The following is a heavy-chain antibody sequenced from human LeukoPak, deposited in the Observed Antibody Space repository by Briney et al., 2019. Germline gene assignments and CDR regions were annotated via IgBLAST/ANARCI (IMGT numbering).Heavy chain of an antibody. CDR1: GYTFTSYD. Sequence: ASVKVSCKASGYTFTSYDINWVRQATGQGLEWMGWMNPNSGNTGYAQKFQGRVTMTRNTSISTAYMELSSLRSEDTAVYYCARGYSYVIAVDYWGQGNLVTVSS. D-gene: IGHD5-18*01. V-gene: IGHV1-8*01. J-gene: IGHJ4*02. CDR2: MNPNSGNT. CDR3: ARGYSYVIAVDY.